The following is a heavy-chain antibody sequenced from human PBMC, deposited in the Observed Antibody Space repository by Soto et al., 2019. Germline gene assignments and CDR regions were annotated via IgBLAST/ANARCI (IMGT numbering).Heavy chain of an antibody. CDR2: VTGSGGQI. CDR1: GFTLSTYA. J-gene: IGHJ4*02. V-gene: IGHV3-23*01. CDR3: AKDAVYKDGLWLMDH. Sequence: PGWSLRLSCAVTGFTLSTYAMTWVRQAPWKGLECVSGVTGSGGQIHYADSVKGRFTISKDISKNILFLQMNSLRADDTAVYYCAKDAVYKDGLWLMDHWGRGTLVTVSS. D-gene: IGHD2-21*01.